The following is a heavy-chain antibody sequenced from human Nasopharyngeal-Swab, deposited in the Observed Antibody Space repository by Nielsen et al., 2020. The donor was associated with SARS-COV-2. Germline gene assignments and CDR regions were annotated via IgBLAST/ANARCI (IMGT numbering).Heavy chain of an antibody. V-gene: IGHV3-64D*06. CDR2: ISSNGGST. Sequence: GGSLRLSCSASGFTFSSYAMHWVRQAPGKGLEYVSAISSNGGSTYYADSVKGRFTISRDNSKNTLYLQMSSLRAEDTAVYYCVKARITIFGVVISSYYYYGMDAWGQGTTVTVSS. CDR3: VKARITIFGVVISSYYYYGMDA. J-gene: IGHJ6*02. D-gene: IGHD3-3*01. CDR1: GFTFSSYA.